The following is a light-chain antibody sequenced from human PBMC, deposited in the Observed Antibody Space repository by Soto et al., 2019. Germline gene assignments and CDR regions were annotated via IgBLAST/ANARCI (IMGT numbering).Light chain of an antibody. CDR1: GSNIGSDT. CDR2: SIN. V-gene: IGLV1-44*01. Sequence: QSVLTQPPSASGTPGQRVTISCSGSGSNIGSDTVNWYQQLPGTAPKLLIYSINQRPSGVPDRFSGSKSGTSASLAISGLQSDDEADYDCAAWDDSLNGVVFGGGTKLTVL. J-gene: IGLJ2*01. CDR3: AAWDDSLNGVV.